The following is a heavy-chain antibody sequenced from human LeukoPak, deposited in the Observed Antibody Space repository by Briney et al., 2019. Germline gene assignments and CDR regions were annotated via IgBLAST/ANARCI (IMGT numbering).Heavy chain of an antibody. CDR1: GDSISSYY. J-gene: IGHJ4*02. CDR2: IYYSGST. CDR3: ASRRNYFDY. Sequence: SETLSLTCTVSGDSISSYYWSWIRQPPGKGLEWIGYIYYSGSTNYNPSLKSRVTISLDKSKNQFSLKLSSVTAADTAVYYCASRRNYFDYWGQGTLVTVSS. V-gene: IGHV4-59*12.